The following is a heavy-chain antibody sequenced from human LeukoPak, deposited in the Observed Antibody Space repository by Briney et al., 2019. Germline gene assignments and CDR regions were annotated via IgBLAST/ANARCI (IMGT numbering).Heavy chain of an antibody. D-gene: IGHD6-13*01. Sequence: ALVKVSCKASGGTFSSYAISWVRQAPGQGLEWMGGIILIFGTANYAQKFQGRVTITADESTSTAYMELSSLRSEDTAVYYCATDLPSSSFKGGAFDIWGQGTMVTVSS. V-gene: IGHV1-69*01. CDR1: GGTFSSYA. J-gene: IGHJ3*02. CDR2: IILIFGTA. CDR3: ATDLPSSSFKGGAFDI.